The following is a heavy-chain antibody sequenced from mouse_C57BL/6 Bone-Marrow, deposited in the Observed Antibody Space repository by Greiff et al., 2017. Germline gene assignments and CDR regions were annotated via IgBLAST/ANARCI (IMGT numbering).Heavy chain of an antibody. CDR3: ASGPTGTGDYFDY. D-gene: IGHD4-1*01. Sequence: EVKLVESEGGLVQPGSSMKLSCTASGFTFSDYYMAWVRQVPEKGLEWVANINYDGSSTYYLDSLKSRFIISRDNAKNILYLQMSSLKSEDTATYYCASGPTGTGDYFDYWGQGTTLTVSS. J-gene: IGHJ2*01. CDR1: GFTFSDYY. CDR2: INYDGSST. V-gene: IGHV5-16*01.